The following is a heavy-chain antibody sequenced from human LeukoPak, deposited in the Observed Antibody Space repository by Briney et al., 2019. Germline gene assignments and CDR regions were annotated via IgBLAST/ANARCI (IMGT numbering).Heavy chain of an antibody. Sequence: SETLSLTCTVSGGSISSYYWSWIRQPPGKGLEWIGYIYYSGGTNYNPSLKSRITISVDTSKNQFSLKLSSVTAADTAVYYCARGYSSSWYYFDYWGQGTLVTVSS. CDR3: ARGYSSSWYYFDY. D-gene: IGHD6-13*01. J-gene: IGHJ4*02. CDR2: IYYSGGT. V-gene: IGHV4-59*01. CDR1: GGSISSYY.